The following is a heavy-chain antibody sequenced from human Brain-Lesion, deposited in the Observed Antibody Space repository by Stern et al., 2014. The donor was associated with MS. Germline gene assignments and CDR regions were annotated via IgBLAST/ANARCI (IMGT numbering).Heavy chain of an antibody. CDR1: GGSISSGGYY. CDR2: LFNSGST. Sequence: QVQLVQSGPGLVKPSQTLSLSCTVSGGSISSGGYYWSWIRQPAGKGLEWIGRLFNSGSTRYNPSLTSRVTISIEPTKTQFSLRLNPMTAADTAVYYCARGRVVPGFQYYATDVWGQGTTVIVSS. D-gene: IGHD2-2*01. CDR3: ARGRVVPGFQYYATDV. V-gene: IGHV4-61*02. J-gene: IGHJ6*02.